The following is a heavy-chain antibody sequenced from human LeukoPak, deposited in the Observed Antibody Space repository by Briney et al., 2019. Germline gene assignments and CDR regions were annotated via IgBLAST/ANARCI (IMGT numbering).Heavy chain of an antibody. J-gene: IGHJ6*02. CDR2: IKSDGSST. V-gene: IGHV3-74*01. D-gene: IGHD5-18*01. CDR3: ARGGDRMLFAMDV. Sequence: PGGCLSLSCAASGFTFSSYWMHWVRQAPGKGLVWVSRIKSDGSSTNYADSVKGRFTISRDNAKNTLYLQMNSLTAEDTAVYYCARGGDRMLFAMDVWGQGATVTVSS. CDR1: GFTFSSYW.